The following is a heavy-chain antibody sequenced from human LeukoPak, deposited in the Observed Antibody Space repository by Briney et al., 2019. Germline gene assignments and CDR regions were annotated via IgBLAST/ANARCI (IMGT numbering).Heavy chain of an antibody. CDR3: AREVSWYYFDY. Sequence: GPSLRLSCAASGFSFGGYAIHWVRQAPGKGLEWVAVVSYDGSNTYYADSVKGRFAISRDNSKKTLYLQMNSLRGDDTAVYYCAREVSWYYFDYWGQGILVTVSS. J-gene: IGHJ4*02. D-gene: IGHD6-13*01. CDR2: VSYDGSNT. CDR1: GFSFGGYA. V-gene: IGHV3-30*09.